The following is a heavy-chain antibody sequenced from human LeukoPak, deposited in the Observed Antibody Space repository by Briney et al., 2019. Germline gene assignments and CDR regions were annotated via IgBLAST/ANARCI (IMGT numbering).Heavy chain of an antibody. CDR2: INWNGGST. V-gene: IGHV3-20*04. Sequence: PGGSLRLSCAASGFTFDDYGMSRVRQAPGKGLEWVSGINWNGGSTGYADSVRGRFTISRDNAKNSLYLQMNSLRAEDTALYYCARGEADYYGSGSYFGAFDIWGQGTMVTVSS. CDR3: ARGEADYYGSGSYFGAFDI. D-gene: IGHD3-10*01. CDR1: GFTFDDYG. J-gene: IGHJ3*02.